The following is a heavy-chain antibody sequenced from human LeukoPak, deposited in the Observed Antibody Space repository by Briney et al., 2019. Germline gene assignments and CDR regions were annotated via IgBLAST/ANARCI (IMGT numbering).Heavy chain of an antibody. CDR1: GYSFTSYW. CDR2: IYPGDSDT. D-gene: IGHD3-10*01. J-gene: IGHJ6*02. CDR3: ARPSGSFPPGSGSADSYYYYGMDV. V-gene: IGHV5-51*01. Sequence: GESLKISCKGSGYSFTSYWIGWVRQMPGKGLEWMGIIYPGDSDTRYSPSFQGQVTISADKSISTAHLRWSSLKASDTAMYYCARPSGSFPPGSGSADSYYYYGMDVWGQGTTVTVSS.